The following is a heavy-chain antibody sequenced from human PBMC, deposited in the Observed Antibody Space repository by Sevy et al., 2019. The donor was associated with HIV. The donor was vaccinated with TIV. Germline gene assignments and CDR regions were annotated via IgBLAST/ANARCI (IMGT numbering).Heavy chain of an antibody. Sequence: GGSLRLSCAASGFTFSSYAMSWVHQAPGKGLEWVSAISGSGGSTYYADSVKGRFTISRDNSKNTLYLQMNSLRAEDTAVYYCAKAKYYDILTGSSPGPFDYWGQGTLVTVSS. V-gene: IGHV3-23*01. J-gene: IGHJ4*02. CDR1: GFTFSSYA. CDR3: AKAKYYDILTGSSPGPFDY. CDR2: ISGSGGST. D-gene: IGHD3-9*01.